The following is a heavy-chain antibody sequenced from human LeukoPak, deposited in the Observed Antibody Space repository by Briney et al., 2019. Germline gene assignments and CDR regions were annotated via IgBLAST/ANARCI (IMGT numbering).Heavy chain of an antibody. CDR2: IYYSGSA. CDR3: ARVRGGYSDGYFFDY. CDR1: GVSISNYY. J-gene: IGHJ4*02. D-gene: IGHD5-18*01. Sequence: PSETLSLTCTVSGVSISNYYWSWIRQPPGKGLEWIGYIYYSGSASYNPSLKSRVTMSVDTSKKQFSLKLSSVTAADTAVYYCARVRGGYSDGYFFDYWGQGTLVTVSS. V-gene: IGHV4-59*01.